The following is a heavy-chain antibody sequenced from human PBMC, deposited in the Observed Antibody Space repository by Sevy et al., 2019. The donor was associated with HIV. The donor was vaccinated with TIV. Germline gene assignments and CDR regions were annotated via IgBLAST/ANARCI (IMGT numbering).Heavy chain of an antibody. J-gene: IGHJ4*02. CDR3: AKDIRYYYDSSGYSGYFDY. Sequence: GGSLRLFCAASGFTFSSYAMSWVRQAPGKGLEWVSAISGSGGSTYYADSVKGRFTISRDNSKNTLYLQMNSLRAEDTAVYYCAKDIRYYYDSSGYSGYFDYWGQGTLVTVSS. CDR2: ISGSGGST. V-gene: IGHV3-23*01. CDR1: GFTFSSYA. D-gene: IGHD3-22*01.